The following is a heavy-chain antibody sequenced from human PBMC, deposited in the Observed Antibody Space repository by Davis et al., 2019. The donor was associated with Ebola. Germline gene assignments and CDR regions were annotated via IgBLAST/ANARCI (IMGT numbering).Heavy chain of an antibody. CDR2: IYHGETT. J-gene: IGHJ6*02. CDR1: GGSITASHW. V-gene: IGHV4-4*02. Sequence: MPSETLSLTCAVSGGSITASHWWSWVRQPPGKGLEWIGEIYHGETTTYNPSLKSRITISVDKAKSQFSLKLTSVTAADTAVYYCARWIQLSRYGMDVWGQGTTVTVSS. CDR3: ARWIQLSRYGMDV. D-gene: IGHD5-18*01.